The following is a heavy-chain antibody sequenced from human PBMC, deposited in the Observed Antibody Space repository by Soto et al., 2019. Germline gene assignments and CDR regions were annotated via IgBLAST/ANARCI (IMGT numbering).Heavy chain of an antibody. D-gene: IGHD2-8*01. J-gene: IGHJ6*02. CDR3: ARDLGVPPYYYYYYGMDV. Sequence: RLSCVGSGFTFSSYAMHWVRQAPGKGLEWVAVISYDGSNKYYADSVKGRFTISRDNSKNTLYLQMNSLRAKDTAVYYCARDLGVPPYYYYYYGMDVWGQGTTVTVSS. V-gene: IGHV3-30-3*01. CDR2: ISYDGSNK. CDR1: GFTFSSYA.